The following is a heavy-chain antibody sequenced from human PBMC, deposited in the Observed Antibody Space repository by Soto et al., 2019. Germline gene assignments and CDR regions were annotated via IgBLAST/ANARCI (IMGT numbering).Heavy chain of an antibody. D-gene: IGHD6-19*01. V-gene: IGHV3-23*01. Sequence: EVQLLESGGGLVQPGGSLRLSCAASGFTFSTYAMNWVRQAPGKGLEWVSGISGSGDSTYYADSVKGRFTVSRDNSKNTLQLQRNSLRAEDTAVFYCAKKRSSGWSVDYWGQATLVNVSA. CDR1: GFTFSTYA. CDR3: AKKRSSGWSVDY. J-gene: IGHJ4*02. CDR2: ISGSGDST.